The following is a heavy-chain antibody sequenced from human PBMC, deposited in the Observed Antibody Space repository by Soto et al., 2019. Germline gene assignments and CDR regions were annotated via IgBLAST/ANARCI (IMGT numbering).Heavy chain of an antibody. CDR2: ITPMFGAP. CDR3: ARVVTGRWFDP. Sequence: QVQLVQSGAEVKKPGSSVKVSCTASGGPFSSYAINWVRQAPGQGLEWMGVITPMFGAPHYAQNCKGRITITEDKATNTAYMELSSLTSGDTAVYFCARVVTGRWFDPWGQGTLVTVSS. J-gene: IGHJ5*02. CDR1: GGPFSSYA. V-gene: IGHV1-69*06.